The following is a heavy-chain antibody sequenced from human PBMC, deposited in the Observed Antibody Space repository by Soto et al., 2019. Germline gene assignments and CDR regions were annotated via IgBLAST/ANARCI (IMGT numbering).Heavy chain of an antibody. V-gene: IGHV3-21*01. CDR2: ISSSSSYI. Sequence: PGGSLRLSCAASGFTFSSYSMNWVRQAPGKGLEWVSSISSSSSYIYYADSVKGRFTISRDNAKNSLYLQMNSLRAEDTAVYYCARGYSSGWYVSHFDYWGQGTLVTVSS. J-gene: IGHJ4*02. D-gene: IGHD6-19*01. CDR3: ARGYSSGWYVSHFDY. CDR1: GFTFSSYS.